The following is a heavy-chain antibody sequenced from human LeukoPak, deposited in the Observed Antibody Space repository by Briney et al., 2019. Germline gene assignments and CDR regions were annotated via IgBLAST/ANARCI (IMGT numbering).Heavy chain of an antibody. CDR1: GFAFSSYS. CDR2: ISSSSSYR. J-gene: IGHJ3*02. CDR3: ATLAYCGGDCYSGAFDI. D-gene: IGHD2-21*01. Sequence: GGSLRLSCAASGFAFSSYSMNWVRQAPGKGLKWVSSISSSSSYRYYADSVKGRFTILRGNAKNSLYLQMSSRRAEDTAVDYCATLAYCGGDCYSGAFDIWGQGTMVTVSS. V-gene: IGHV3-21*01.